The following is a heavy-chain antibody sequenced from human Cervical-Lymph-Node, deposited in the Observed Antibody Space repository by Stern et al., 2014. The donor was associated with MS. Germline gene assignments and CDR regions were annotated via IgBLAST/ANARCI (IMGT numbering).Heavy chain of an antibody. CDR2: ISSSSSYI. Sequence: EMQLVESGGGLVKPGGSLRLSCAASGFTFSSYTMNWVRQAPGKGLEWVSSISSSSSYIYYADSVKGRFTISRDNANNSLYLQMDSLRAEDTAVYYCARLRIAASGRESFQHWGQGTLLTVSS. V-gene: IGHV3-21*01. D-gene: IGHD6-13*01. CDR3: ARLRIAASGRESFQH. J-gene: IGHJ1*01. CDR1: GFTFSSYT.